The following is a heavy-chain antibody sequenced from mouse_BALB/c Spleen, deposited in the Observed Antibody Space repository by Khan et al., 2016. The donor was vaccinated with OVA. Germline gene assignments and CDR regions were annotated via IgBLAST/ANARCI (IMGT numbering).Heavy chain of an antibody. CDR1: GYSITSDYA. V-gene: IGHV3-2*02. CDR3: VRGRAY. D-gene: IGHD3-3*01. J-gene: IGHJ3*01. CDR2: ISYSGRT. Sequence: EVQLQESGPGLVKPSLSLSLTCTVTGYSITSDYAWNWIRQFPGHKLEWMGYISYSGRTSYTPSLKSRISITRDTSKNQFFLKLNSVTTVDTATYFCVRGRAYWGQGTLVTVSA.